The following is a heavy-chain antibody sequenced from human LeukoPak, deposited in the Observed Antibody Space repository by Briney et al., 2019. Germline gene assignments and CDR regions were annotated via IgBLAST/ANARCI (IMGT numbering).Heavy chain of an antibody. D-gene: IGHD2-8*01. CDR2: ISDSGSAI. CDR1: GFTFSDYY. J-gene: IGHJ4*02. Sequence: GGFLRLSCAASGFTFSDYYMSWIRQSPGKGLEWVSFISDSGSAIYYADSVRGRFTVSRDNAKNSLYLQMNSLRAEDTAVYYCARRMDNDYWGQGTLVTVSS. V-gene: IGHV3-11*01. CDR3: ARRMDNDY.